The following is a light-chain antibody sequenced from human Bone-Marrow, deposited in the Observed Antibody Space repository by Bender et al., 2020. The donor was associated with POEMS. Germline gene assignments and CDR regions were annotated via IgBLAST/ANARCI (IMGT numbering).Light chain of an antibody. CDR3: VAWDDPLTGWV. V-gene: IGLV1-44*01. CDR1: ASDRGTTP. Sequence: QSVLTQPPSASATPGQRVTISCSRSASDRGTTPINWYQHLPGTAPKLIIYNSDQRPSGVPDRFSGSMSGTSASLAIRRRHSEVEADYSCVAWDDPLTGWVFGGGTTLPVL. CDR2: NSD. J-gene: IGLJ2*01.